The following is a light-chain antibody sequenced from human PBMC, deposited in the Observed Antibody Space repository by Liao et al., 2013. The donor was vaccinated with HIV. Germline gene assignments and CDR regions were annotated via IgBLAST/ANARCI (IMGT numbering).Light chain of an antibody. CDR2: YDS. CDR1: NIGSKS. V-gene: IGLV3-21*04. CDR3: QVWDSSSDHYV. Sequence: SYVLTQPPSVSVAPGKTARITCGGNNIGSKSVHWYQQKPGQAPVLVMYYDSDRPSGIPARFSGSKSGSTATLTISRAEAGDEADYYCQVWDSSSDHYVFGTGTKVTVL. J-gene: IGLJ1*01.